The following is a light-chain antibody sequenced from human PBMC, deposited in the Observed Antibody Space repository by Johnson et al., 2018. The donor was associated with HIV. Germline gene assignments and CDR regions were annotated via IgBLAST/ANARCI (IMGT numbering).Light chain of an antibody. CDR2: ENN. Sequence: QSVLTQPPSVSAAPGQKVTISCSGSSSNIGNNYVSWYQQLPGTAPKLLIYENNKRPSEIPDRFSGSKSGTSATLGITELQRGDEADYYCGTWDSSRTPGGVFGTGTKVTVL. V-gene: IGLV1-51*02. CDR1: SSNIGNNY. J-gene: IGLJ1*01. CDR3: GTWDSSRTPGGV.